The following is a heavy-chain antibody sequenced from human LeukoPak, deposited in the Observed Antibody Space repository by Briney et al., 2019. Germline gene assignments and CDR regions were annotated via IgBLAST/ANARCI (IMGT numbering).Heavy chain of an antibody. CDR2: IYYSGST. Sequence: PSETLSLTCTVSGGSISSGDYYWSWIRQPPGKGLEWIGYIYYSGSTYYNPSLKSRVTISVDTSKNQFSLKLSSVTAADTAVYYCARTFLQKPWGPPDYWGQGTLVTVSS. D-gene: IGHD1-14*01. J-gene: IGHJ4*02. CDR1: GGSISSGDYY. CDR3: ARTFLQKPWGPPDY. V-gene: IGHV4-30-4*08.